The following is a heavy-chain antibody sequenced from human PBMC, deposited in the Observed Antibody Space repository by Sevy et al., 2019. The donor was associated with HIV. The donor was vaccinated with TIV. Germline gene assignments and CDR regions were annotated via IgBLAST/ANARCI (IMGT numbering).Heavy chain of an antibody. CDR3: ARGVRGYYDSSGYLYYFDY. CDR1: GGSFSGYY. CDR2: INHSGST. D-gene: IGHD3-22*01. Sequence: SETLSLTCAVYGGSFSGYYWSWIRQPPGKGLEWIGEINHSGSTNYNPSLKSRVTISVDTSKNQFSLKLGSVTAADTAVYYCARGVRGYYDSSGYLYYFDYWGQGTLVTVSS. V-gene: IGHV4-34*01. J-gene: IGHJ4*02.